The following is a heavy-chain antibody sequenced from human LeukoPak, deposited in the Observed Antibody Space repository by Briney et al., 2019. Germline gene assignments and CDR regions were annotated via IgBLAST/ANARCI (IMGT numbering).Heavy chain of an antibody. CDR3: ARDHAYAFDI. Sequence: SGGSLRLSCVSSVFTFSDYNLNWVRQAPGKGLEWISYIGSAIYYADSAKGRFTISRDNAKNSLFLQMNSLRAEDTAVYYCARDHAYAFDIWGQGKLVTVSS. J-gene: IGHJ3*02. CDR1: VFTFSDYN. CDR2: IGSAI. D-gene: IGHD2-2*01. V-gene: IGHV3-48*01.